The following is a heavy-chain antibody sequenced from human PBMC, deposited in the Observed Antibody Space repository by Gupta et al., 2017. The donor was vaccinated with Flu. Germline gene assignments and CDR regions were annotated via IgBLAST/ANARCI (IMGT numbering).Heavy chain of an antibody. V-gene: IGHV3-23*01. D-gene: IGHD3-10*01. CDR3: AKEAFGSGSPQLFDY. J-gene: IGHJ4*02. CDR2: ISGSCGNT. Sequence: QAPGKGLEWVSTISGSCGNTYYADSVKGRFTISRDNFKNTLYLQMNSLRAEDTAIYFCAKEAFGSGSPQLFDYWGQGTLVTVSS.